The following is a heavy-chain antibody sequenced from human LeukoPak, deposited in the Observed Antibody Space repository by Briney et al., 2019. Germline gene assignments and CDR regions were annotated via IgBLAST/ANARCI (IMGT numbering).Heavy chain of an antibody. J-gene: IGHJ4*02. CDR1: GFTVSSNY. Sequence: QTGGSLRLSCAASGFTVSSNYMSWVRQAPGKGLEWVSVIYSGGSTYYGGCVKGRLTISRDNSKNTLYLQMNSLRAEDTAVYYCARNGYEQQLVLGFDYWGQGTLVTVSS. V-gene: IGHV3-53*01. CDR2: IYSGGST. D-gene: IGHD6-13*01. CDR3: ARNGYEQQLVLGFDY.